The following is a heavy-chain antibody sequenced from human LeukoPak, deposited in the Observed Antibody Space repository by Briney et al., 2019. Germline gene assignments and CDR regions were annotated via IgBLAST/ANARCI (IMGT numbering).Heavy chain of an antibody. CDR1: GGSINNYF. CDR2: IYYSDST. Sequence: SETLSLTCTVSGGSINNYFWSWIRQPPGKGLECIAYIYYSDSTNYKPSLKSRVTVSVDTSKNQFSLKLSSVTAADTAVYYCARFPGGAEYRHYFYMDVWGTGTTVTASS. CDR3: ARFPGGAEYRHYFYMDV. V-gene: IGHV4-59*01. J-gene: IGHJ6*03. D-gene: IGHD1-14*01.